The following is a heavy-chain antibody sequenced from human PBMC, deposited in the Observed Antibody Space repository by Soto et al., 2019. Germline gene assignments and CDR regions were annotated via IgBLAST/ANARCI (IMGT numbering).Heavy chain of an antibody. Sequence: GGSLRRSCAASGFTVRSNYMSWVRQAPGKGLEWDSGIYSGGSTYYADSVKGRFTISRDNSKNPLHLQMNSLSAEDPAVYSCASWYSSSSGGVWGYYYGMDVWGQGTTVTVSS. CDR1: GFTVRSNY. J-gene: IGHJ6*02. CDR2: IYSGGST. D-gene: IGHD6-6*01. V-gene: IGHV3-53*01. CDR3: ASWYSSSSGGVWGYYYGMDV.